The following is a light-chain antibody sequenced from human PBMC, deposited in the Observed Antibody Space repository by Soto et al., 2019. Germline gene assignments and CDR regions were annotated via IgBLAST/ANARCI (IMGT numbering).Light chain of an antibody. J-gene: IGKJ5*01. CDR3: MQALQISSIP. V-gene: IGKV2-28*01. CDR2: LGS. CDR1: QSLLHSNGYNY. Sequence: DIVVTQSPLSLPVTPGEPASISCRSSQSLLHSNGYNYLDWYLQKPGQSPQLLIYLGSNRASGVPDRFSGIGSGTNFTLKISRVEAEDVGVYYCMQALQISSIPFGQGTRLAI.